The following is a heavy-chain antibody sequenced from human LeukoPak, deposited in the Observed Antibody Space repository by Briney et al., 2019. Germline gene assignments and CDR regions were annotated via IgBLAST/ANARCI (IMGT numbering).Heavy chain of an antibody. CDR3: ARAGYCGAGTCYSDYYDY. Sequence: PGRSLRLSWVASGFTSSDHYMDWVRQAPGKGLEWVGRTRNKANSYTTKYAASVEGRFTISRDTSKNLLYLQLNSLKTEDTAVYYCARAGYCGAGTCYSDYYDYWGQGTLVTVSS. D-gene: IGHD2-15*01. J-gene: IGHJ4*02. V-gene: IGHV3-72*01. CDR1: GFTSSDHY. CDR2: TRNKANSYTT.